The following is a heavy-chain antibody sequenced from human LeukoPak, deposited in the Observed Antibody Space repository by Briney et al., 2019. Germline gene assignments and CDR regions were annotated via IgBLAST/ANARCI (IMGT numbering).Heavy chain of an antibody. V-gene: IGHV4-34*01. D-gene: IGHD6-19*01. J-gene: IGHJ6*03. CDR2: IFYSGST. Sequence: SETLSLTCAVYGGSFSGYYWGWVRQPPGKALEWIGNIFYSGSTYYSPSLKSRVTISLDTSRNRFSLKLSSVTAADTAVYYCARGGRGWYYMDVWGKGTTVTVSS. CDR3: ARGGRGWYYMDV. CDR1: GGSFSGYY.